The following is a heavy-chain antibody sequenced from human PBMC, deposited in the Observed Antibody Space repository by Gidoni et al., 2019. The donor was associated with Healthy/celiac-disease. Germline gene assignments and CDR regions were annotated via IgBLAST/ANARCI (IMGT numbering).Heavy chain of an antibody. Sequence: QVQLVQSGAEVKKPGASVKVSCKAYGYTFTSYGISWVRQAPGQGLEWMGWISAYNGNTNYAQKLQGRVTMTTDTSTSTAYMELRSLRSDDTAVYYCARAPTYYDFWSGYYFDYWGQGTLVTVSS. CDR2: ISAYNGNT. CDR1: GYTFTSYG. V-gene: IGHV1-18*01. CDR3: ARAPTYYDFWSGYYFDY. D-gene: IGHD3-3*01. J-gene: IGHJ4*02.